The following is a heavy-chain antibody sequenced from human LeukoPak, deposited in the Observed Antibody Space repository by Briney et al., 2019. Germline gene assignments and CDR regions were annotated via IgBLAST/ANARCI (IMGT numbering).Heavy chain of an antibody. V-gene: IGHV3-74*01. CDR3: AREGAAMAPRYFDH. D-gene: IGHD5-18*01. CDR1: GFTFSSYW. J-gene: IGHJ4*02. CDR2: IKNDGSTT. Sequence: GGSLRLSCAPSGFTFSSYWMLWVRQIPGKGLLWVSRIKNDGSTTTYADSVKGRFTISRDNAKNMLYLQMNSLRPEDTAVYYCAREGAAMAPRYFDHWGQGTLVTVSS.